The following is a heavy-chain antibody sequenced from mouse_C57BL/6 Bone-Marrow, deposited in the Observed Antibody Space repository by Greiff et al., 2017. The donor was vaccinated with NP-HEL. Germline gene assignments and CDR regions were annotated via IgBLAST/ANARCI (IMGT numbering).Heavy chain of an antibody. J-gene: IGHJ3*01. CDR1: GYSFTGYY. Sequence: EVQLQESGPELVKPGASVKISCKASGYSFTGYYMNWVKQSPEKSLEWIGEINPSTGGTTYNQKFKAKATLTVDKSSSTAYMQRKSLTSEDSAVYYCARSLFYDYDQFAYWGQGTLVTVSA. V-gene: IGHV1-42*01. CDR2: INPSTGGT. CDR3: ARSLFYDYDQFAY. D-gene: IGHD2-4*01.